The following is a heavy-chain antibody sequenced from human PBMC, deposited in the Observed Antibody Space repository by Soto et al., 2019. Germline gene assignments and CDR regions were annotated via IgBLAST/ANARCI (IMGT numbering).Heavy chain of an antibody. V-gene: IGHV4-31*03. CDR3: ARAYGSGYMDV. Sequence: SETLSLTCTVCGGCISSGGYYWSWIRQHPGKGLEWIGYIYYSGSTYYNPSLKSRVTISVDTSKNQFSLKLSSVTAADTAVYYCARAYGSGYMDVWGQGTTVTVSS. J-gene: IGHJ6*02. D-gene: IGHD3-10*01. CDR1: GGCISSGGYY. CDR2: IYYSGST.